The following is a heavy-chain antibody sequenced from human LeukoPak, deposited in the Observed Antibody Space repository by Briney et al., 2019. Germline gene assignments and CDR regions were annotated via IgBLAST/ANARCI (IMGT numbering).Heavy chain of an antibody. Sequence: ASVKVSCKASGYTFTGYYMHWVRQAPGQGLEWMGWINPNSGGTNYAQKFQGRVTMTRDTSISTAYMELSRLRSDDTAVYYCARDGSSSWNCFDPWGQGTLVTVSS. J-gene: IGHJ5*02. CDR1: GYTFTGYY. CDR2: INPNSGGT. CDR3: ARDGSSSWNCFDP. D-gene: IGHD6-13*01. V-gene: IGHV1-2*02.